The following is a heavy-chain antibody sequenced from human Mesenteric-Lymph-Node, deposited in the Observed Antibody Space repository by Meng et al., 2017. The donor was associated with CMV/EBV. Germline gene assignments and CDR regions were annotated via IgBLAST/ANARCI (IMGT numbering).Heavy chain of an antibody. J-gene: IGHJ4*02. D-gene: IGHD3-3*01. CDR1: GYSISSGYY. CDR3: ARLLLTAYYDFWSGYYSPPGSPDY. V-gene: IGHV4-38-2*02. Sequence: SETLSLTCTVSGYSISSGYYWGWIRQPPGKGLEWIGSIYHSGSTYYNPSLKSRVTISVDTSKNQFSLKLSSVTAADTAVYYCARLLLTAYYDFWSGYYSPPGSPDYWGQGTLVTVSS. CDR2: IYHSGST.